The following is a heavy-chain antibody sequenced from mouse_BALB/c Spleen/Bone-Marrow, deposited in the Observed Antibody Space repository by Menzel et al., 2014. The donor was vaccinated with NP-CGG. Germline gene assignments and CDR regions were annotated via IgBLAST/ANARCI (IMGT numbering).Heavy chain of an antibody. CDR1: GYTFTDYA. V-gene: IGHV1-67*01. Sequence: VKLMEPGPELVRPGVSVKISCKGSGYTFTDYAMHWVKPSHAKSLEWIGVISTYYGNTNYNQEFKGKATMTVDKSSSTAYMELARLTSEDSAIYYCARWLQAMDYWGQGTSVTVSS. CDR2: ISTYYGNT. D-gene: IGHD2-2*01. CDR3: ARWLQAMDY. J-gene: IGHJ4*01.